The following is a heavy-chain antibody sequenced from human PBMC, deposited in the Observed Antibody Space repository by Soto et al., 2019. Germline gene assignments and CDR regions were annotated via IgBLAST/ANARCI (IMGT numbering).Heavy chain of an antibody. CDR3: AQRPACTGSWSSFDC. J-gene: IGHJ4*02. V-gene: IGHV2-5*01. CDR1: GFSLSTNGVG. CDR2: IYWNDDK. Sequence: QITLKESGPTLVKPTQTLTLTCTFSGFSLSTNGVGVGWIRQPPGKALEWLALIYWNDDKRYSPSLKSRLTITKDTSKNQVVLTMTNMDPVDTATYYCAQRPACTGSWSSFDCWGQGTLVTVSS. D-gene: IGHD6-13*01.